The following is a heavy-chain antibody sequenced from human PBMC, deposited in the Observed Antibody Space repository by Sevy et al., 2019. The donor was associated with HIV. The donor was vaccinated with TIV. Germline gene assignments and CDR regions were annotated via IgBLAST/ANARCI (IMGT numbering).Heavy chain of an antibody. CDR1: CGSISSVTW. V-gene: IGHV4-4*02. Sequence: SETLSLTCAVSCGSISSVTWWHCVRQPPGKGLEGIGEIYHSGSTNYNPSLKSRVTISVDNSKNQFSLKLSSVTAADTAVYYCARGGETPRGFDPWGQGSLVTVSS. CDR3: ARGGETPRGFDP. CDR2: IYHSGST. D-gene: IGHD3-16*01. J-gene: IGHJ5*02.